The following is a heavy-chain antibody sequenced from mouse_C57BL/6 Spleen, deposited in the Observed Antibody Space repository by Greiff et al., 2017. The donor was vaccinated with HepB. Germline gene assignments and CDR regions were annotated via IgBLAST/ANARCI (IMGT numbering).Heavy chain of an antibody. Sequence: EVQLQQSGPELVKPGASVKISCKASGYSFTGYYMHWVKQSSEKSLEWIGEINPSTGGTSYNQKFKGKATLTVDKSSSTAYMQLKSLTSEDSAVYYGARSWTLYAMDYWGQGTSVTVSS. J-gene: IGHJ4*01. CDR3: ARSWTLYAMDY. CDR1: GYSFTGYY. V-gene: IGHV1-43*01. CDR2: INPSTGGT.